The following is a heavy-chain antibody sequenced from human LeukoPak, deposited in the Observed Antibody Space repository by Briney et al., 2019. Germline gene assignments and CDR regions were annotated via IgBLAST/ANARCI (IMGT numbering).Heavy chain of an antibody. CDR3: AKDRIIGYYYDSSGVRDAFDI. J-gene: IGHJ3*02. V-gene: IGHV3-23*01. Sequence: GGSLRLSCAASGFTFSSYAMSWVRQAPGKGLEWVSAISGSGGSTYYADSVKGRFTISRDNSKNTLYLQMNSLGAEDTAVYYCAKDRIIGYYYDSSGVRDAFDIWGQGTMVTVSS. D-gene: IGHD3-22*01. CDR1: GFTFSSYA. CDR2: ISGSGGST.